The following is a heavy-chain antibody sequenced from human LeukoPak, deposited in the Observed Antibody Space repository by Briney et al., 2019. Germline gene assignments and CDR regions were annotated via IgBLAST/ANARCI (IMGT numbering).Heavy chain of an antibody. V-gene: IGHV3-23*01. Sequence: PGGSLRLSCAASKFAFSSYAMSWVRQAPGKGLEWVSAISGGGGNTYYADSVKGRFTISRDNSKNTLYLQMNSLRAEDTAVYYCAREYYDILTGYYPYYFDYWGQGTLVTVSS. J-gene: IGHJ4*02. CDR2: ISGGGGNT. CDR1: KFAFSSYA. CDR3: AREYYDILTGYYPYYFDY. D-gene: IGHD3-9*01.